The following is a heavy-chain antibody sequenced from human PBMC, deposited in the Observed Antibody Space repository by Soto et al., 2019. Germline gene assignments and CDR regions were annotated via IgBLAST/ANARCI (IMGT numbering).Heavy chain of an antibody. Sequence: QVQLQESGPGLVKPSQTLSLTCTVSGGSISSGGYYWSWIRQHPGKGLEWIGYIYYSGSTYYNPSLKSRVTISVDTSKNQFDLKLSSVTAADTAVYYCARAGAVVAALDAFDIWGQGTMVTVSS. J-gene: IGHJ3*02. CDR1: GGSISSGGYY. CDR2: IYYSGST. D-gene: IGHD2-15*01. V-gene: IGHV4-31*03. CDR3: ARAGAVVAALDAFDI.